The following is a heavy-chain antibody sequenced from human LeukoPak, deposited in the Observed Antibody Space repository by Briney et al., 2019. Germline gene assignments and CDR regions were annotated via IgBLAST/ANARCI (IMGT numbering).Heavy chain of an antibody. Sequence: SVKVSCKASGGTFSSYAISWVRQAPGQGLEWIGGIIPIFGTANYAQKFQGRVTITTDESTSTAYMELSSLRSEDTAVYYCARVRSAYCSSTSCPFDYWGQGTLVTVSS. V-gene: IGHV1-69*05. J-gene: IGHJ4*02. CDR3: ARVRSAYCSSTSCPFDY. CDR2: IIPIFGTA. D-gene: IGHD2-2*01. CDR1: GGTFSSYA.